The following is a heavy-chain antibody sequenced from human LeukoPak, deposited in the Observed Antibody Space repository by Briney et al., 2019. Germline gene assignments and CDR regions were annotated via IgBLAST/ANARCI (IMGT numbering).Heavy chain of an antibody. Sequence: SVKVSRKTSGYTFTSYYMHWVRQAPGQGLEWMGWVYPTSGGTTYAQQSQGRVTMTRDASISTAFMELSRLRPDDTAVYYCARVYYYYDSSGILTLYFDYWGQGTLVTVSS. CDR2: VYPTSGGT. J-gene: IGHJ4*02. V-gene: IGHV1-2*02. D-gene: IGHD3-22*01. CDR1: GYTFTSYY. CDR3: ARVYYYYDSSGILTLYFDY.